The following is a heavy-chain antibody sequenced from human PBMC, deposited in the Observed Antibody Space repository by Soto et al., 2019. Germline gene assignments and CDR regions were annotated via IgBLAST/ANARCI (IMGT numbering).Heavy chain of an antibody. Sequence: ASVKVSCKASGYTFTSYGISWVRQAPGQGLEWMGWISAYNGNTNYAQKLQGRVTMTTDTSTSTAYMELRSLRSDDTAVYYCARAVVYYGSGSYYGLDYWGQGTLVTVSS. CDR3: ARAVVYYGSGSYYGLDY. CDR1: GYTFTSYG. V-gene: IGHV1-18*01. D-gene: IGHD3-10*01. CDR2: ISAYNGNT. J-gene: IGHJ4*02.